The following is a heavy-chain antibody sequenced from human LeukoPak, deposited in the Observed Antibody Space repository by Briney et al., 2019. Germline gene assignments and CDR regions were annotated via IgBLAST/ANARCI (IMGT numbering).Heavy chain of an antibody. V-gene: IGHV1-24*01. CDR3: ARDTIVGAGESVAFDI. J-gene: IGHJ3*02. D-gene: IGHD1-26*01. CDR2: FDPEDGET. Sequence: ASVKVSCKVSGYTLTELSMHWVRQAPGKGLEWMGGFDPEDGETIYAQKFQGRVTMTEDTSTDTAYMELSSLRSEDTALYYCARDTIVGAGESVAFDIWGQGTMVTVSS. CDR1: GYTLTELS.